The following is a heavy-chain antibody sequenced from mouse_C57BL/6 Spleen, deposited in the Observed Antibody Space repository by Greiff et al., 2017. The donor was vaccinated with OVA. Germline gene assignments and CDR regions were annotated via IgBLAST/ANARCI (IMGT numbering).Heavy chain of an antibody. CDR1: GFNIKDYY. CDR2: IDPEDGDT. CDR3: TTSYYGSSSYYYAMDY. J-gene: IGHJ4*01. D-gene: IGHD1-1*01. Sequence: VQLKESGAELVRPGASVKLSCTASGFNIKDYYMHWVKQRPEQGLEWIGRIDPEDGDTEYAPKFQGKATMTADTSSNTAYLQLSSLTSEDTAVYYCTTSYYGSSSYYYAMDYWGQGTSVTVSS. V-gene: IGHV14-1*01.